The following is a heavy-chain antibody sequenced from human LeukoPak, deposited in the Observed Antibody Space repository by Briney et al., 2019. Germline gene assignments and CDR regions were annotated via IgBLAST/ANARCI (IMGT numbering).Heavy chain of an antibody. CDR2: INHSGST. CDR3: ARSGITMVRGVRYFDY. J-gene: IGHJ4*02. V-gene: IGHV4-34*01. Sequence: SETLSLTCAVYGGSFGGYYWSWIRQPPGKGLEWIGEINHSGSTNYNPSLKSRVTISVDTSKNQFSLKLSSVTAADTAVYYCARSGITMVRGVRYFDYWGQGTLVTVSS. D-gene: IGHD3-10*01. CDR1: GGSFGGYY.